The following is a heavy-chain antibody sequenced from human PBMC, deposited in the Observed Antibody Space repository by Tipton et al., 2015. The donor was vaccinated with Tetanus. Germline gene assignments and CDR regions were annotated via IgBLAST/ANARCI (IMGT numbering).Heavy chain of an antibody. CDR3: SSLDYGGDGGY. Sequence: SLRLSCAASGFPFSGSAIHWVRQASGKGLEWVGRIRSRPHNFATSYAASVKGRFTISRDDSLNTSYLHMNSLKIEDTAPYFCSSLDYGGDGGYWGEGTPVPVSS. CDR1: GFPFSGSA. CDR2: IRSRPHNFAT. D-gene: IGHD4-23*01. J-gene: IGHJ4*01. V-gene: IGHV3-73*01.